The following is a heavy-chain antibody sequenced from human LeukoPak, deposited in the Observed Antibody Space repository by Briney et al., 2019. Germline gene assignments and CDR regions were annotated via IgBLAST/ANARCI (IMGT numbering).Heavy chain of an antibody. CDR1: KFTFSHYG. CDR2: ISSDGSIK. J-gene: IGHJ3*02. D-gene: IGHD6-6*01. Sequence: PGGSLRLSCTASKFTFSHYGMQWVRQAPGKGLEWVAVISSDGSIKVYADSVKGRFTLSRDNSINTVDLQMNSLRAEDTAVYYCARVTFEYSSSSYSDAFDIWGQGTMVTVSS. V-gene: IGHV3-30*03. CDR3: ARVTFEYSSSSYSDAFDI.